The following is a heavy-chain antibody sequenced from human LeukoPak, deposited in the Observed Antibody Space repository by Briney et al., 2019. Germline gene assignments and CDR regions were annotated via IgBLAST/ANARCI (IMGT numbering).Heavy chain of an antibody. CDR1: GFTFSNYN. V-gene: IGHV3-21*04. Sequence: GGSLRLSCAASGFTFSNYNMNWVRQTPGKGLEWVSSITRGSIYTFYADSVKGRFTISRDNAKNSLSLQMNSLRAEDTAVYYCAKDPNFYYCMDVWGKGTTVTIS. J-gene: IGHJ6*03. CDR3: AKDPNFYYCMDV. CDR2: ITRGSIYT.